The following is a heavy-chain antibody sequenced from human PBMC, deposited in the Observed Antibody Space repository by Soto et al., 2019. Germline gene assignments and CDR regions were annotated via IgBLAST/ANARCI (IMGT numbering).Heavy chain of an antibody. CDR1: GASISSYY. D-gene: IGHD3-22*01. Sequence: PSETLSLTCSVSGASISSYYYTWIRQTPGKGLEWIGYIYYSGSTNYNPSLKSRVTISVDTSKNQFSLKLSSVTAADTAVYYCASQYYYDSSGSQTFDYWGQGTQVTVSS. CDR2: IYYSGST. J-gene: IGHJ4*02. V-gene: IGHV4-59*01. CDR3: ASQYYYDSSGSQTFDY.